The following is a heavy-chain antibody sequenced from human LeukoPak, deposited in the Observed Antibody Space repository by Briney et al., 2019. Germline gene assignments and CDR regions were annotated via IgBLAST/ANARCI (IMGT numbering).Heavy chain of an antibody. Sequence: GGSLRLSCAASGFTFSSYSMNWVRQAPGKGLEWVSYISSSGSTMYYADSVKGRFTISRDNAKSSLYLQMNSLRAEDTAVYYCARAKGSYSFDYWGQGTLVTVSS. D-gene: IGHD3-10*01. CDR1: GFTFSSYS. CDR3: ARAKGSYSFDY. CDR2: ISSSGSTM. J-gene: IGHJ4*02. V-gene: IGHV3-48*04.